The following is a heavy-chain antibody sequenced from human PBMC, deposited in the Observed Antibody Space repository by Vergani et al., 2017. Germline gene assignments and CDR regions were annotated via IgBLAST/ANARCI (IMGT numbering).Heavy chain of an antibody. Sequence: QVQLVESGGGVVQPGGSLRLSCAASGFTFSSYGMHWVRQAPGKGLEWVAIIRYDGSNKYYADSVKGRFTISRDNSKNTLYLQMNSLRAEDTAVYYCANPSSGNFDYWGQGTLVTVSS. J-gene: IGHJ4*02. V-gene: IGHV3-30*02. D-gene: IGHD3-22*01. CDR3: ANPSSGNFDY. CDR2: IRYDGSNK. CDR1: GFTFSSYG.